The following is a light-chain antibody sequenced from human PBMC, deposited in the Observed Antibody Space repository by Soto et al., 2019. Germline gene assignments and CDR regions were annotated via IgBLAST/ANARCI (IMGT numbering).Light chain of an antibody. J-gene: IGKJ5*01. V-gene: IGKV3-11*01. CDR1: QSVSSY. CDR3: QQRSNWIT. Sequence: EIVLTQSPATLSLSPGERATLSCRASQSVSSYLAWYQQKPGQAPRLLIYDASNRATGIPARCSGSGSGTDLTLTISSLEPEDFAVYYCQQRSNWITFGQGTRLEIK. CDR2: DAS.